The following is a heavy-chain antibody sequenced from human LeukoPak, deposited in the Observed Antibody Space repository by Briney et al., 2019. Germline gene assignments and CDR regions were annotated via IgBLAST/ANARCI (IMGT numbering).Heavy chain of an antibody. CDR2: IYYNGNT. Sequence: SETLSLTCTVSGGSISNYYWSGFRHPQGPGLEWNGYIYYNGNTDYNPSLRNRLSMSVDTPKNHFSLRLSSVTAADTAVYFCARHSETCSGAYCFLDYFDYWGQGILVTVSS. CDR3: ARHSETCSGAYCFLDYFDY. V-gene: IGHV4-59*08. J-gene: IGHJ4*02. D-gene: IGHD2-15*01. CDR1: GGSISNYY.